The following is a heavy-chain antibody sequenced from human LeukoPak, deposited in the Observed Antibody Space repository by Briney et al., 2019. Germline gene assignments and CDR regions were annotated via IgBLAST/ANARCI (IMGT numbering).Heavy chain of an antibody. CDR1: GFTFSNYG. CDR2: ISSSGSTT. V-gene: IGHV3-23*01. D-gene: IGHD4-17*01. Sequence: GGTLRLSCAASGFTFSNYGMSWIRQAPGKGLEWGSYISSSGSTTYYADSVEGRFTISRDNSKNTLYLQMNSLRAEDTAVYYCAKEGDYGDYSGYWGQGTLVTVSS. J-gene: IGHJ4*02. CDR3: AKEGDYGDYSGY.